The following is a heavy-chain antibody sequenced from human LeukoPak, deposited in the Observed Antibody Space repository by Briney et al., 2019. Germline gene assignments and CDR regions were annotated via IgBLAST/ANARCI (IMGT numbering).Heavy chain of an antibody. CDR1: GGSFSGYY. V-gene: IGHV4-34*01. Sequence: PSETLSLTCAVYGGSFSGYYWSWIRQPPGKGLEWIGEINHSGSTNYNPSLKSRVTISVDKSKNQFSLKLSSVTAADTAVYYCARGRDYYDSSGYYYVWGQGTLVTVSS. CDR3: ARGRDYYDSSGYYYV. J-gene: IGHJ4*02. D-gene: IGHD3-22*01. CDR2: INHSGST.